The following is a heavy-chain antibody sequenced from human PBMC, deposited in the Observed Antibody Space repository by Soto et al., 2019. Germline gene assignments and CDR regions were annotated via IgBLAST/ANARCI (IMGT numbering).Heavy chain of an antibody. V-gene: IGHV1-69*08. CDR2: IIPILGIA. D-gene: IGHD2-21*02. CDR3: ARDRGDGGENY. Sequence: QVQLVQSGAEVKKPGSSVKVSCKASGGTFSSYTISWVRQAPGQGLEWMGRIIPILGIANYAQKFQGRVTITADKSTSTAYRELSSLRSEGTAVYYCARDRGDGGENYWGPGTLVTVSS. CDR1: GGTFSSYT. J-gene: IGHJ4*02.